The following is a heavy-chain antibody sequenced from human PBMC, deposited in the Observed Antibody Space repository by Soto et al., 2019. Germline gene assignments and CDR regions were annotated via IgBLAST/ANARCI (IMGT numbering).Heavy chain of an antibody. J-gene: IGHJ6*02. D-gene: IGHD6-6*01. CDR2: INHSGST. Sequence: SETLSLTCAVYGGSFSGYYWSWIRQPPGKGLEWIGEINHSGSTNYNPSLKSRVTISVDTSKNQFSLKLSSVTAADTAVYYCARATRKIAARPEEYYYGMDVWGQGTTVTVSS. CDR1: GGSFSGYY. V-gene: IGHV4-34*01. CDR3: ARATRKIAARPEEYYYGMDV.